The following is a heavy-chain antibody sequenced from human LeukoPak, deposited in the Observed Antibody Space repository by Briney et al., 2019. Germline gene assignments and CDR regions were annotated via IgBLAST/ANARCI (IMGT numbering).Heavy chain of an antibody. D-gene: IGHD6-19*01. CDR1: GFTFSSYA. CDR3: VKEGYSSGWSFRYFDY. Sequence: GGSLRLSCSASGFTFSSYAMHWVRQAPGKGLEYVSAISSNGGSTYYEDSVKGRFTISRDNSKNTLYLQMSSLRAEDTAVYYCVKEGYSSGWSFRYFDYWGQGTLVTVSS. V-gene: IGHV3-64D*06. J-gene: IGHJ4*02. CDR2: ISSNGGST.